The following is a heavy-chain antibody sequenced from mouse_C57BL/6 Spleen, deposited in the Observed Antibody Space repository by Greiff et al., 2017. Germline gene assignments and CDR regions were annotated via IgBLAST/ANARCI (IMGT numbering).Heavy chain of an antibody. CDR3: ARALYYGNSFFDY. CDR2: INYDGSST. D-gene: IGHD2-1*01. Sequence: EVKLVESEGGLVQPGSSMKLSCTASGFTFSDYYMAWVRQVPEKGLEWVANINYDGSSTYYLDSLKSRFIISRDNAKNILYLQMSSLKSEDTATYYCARALYYGNSFFDYWGQGTTLTVSS. J-gene: IGHJ2*01. CDR1: GFTFSDYY. V-gene: IGHV5-16*01.